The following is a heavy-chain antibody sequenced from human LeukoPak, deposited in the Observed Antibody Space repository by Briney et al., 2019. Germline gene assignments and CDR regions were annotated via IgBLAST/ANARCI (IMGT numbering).Heavy chain of an antibody. CDR1: AFTFSIYA. Sequence: PGGSLRLSCAASAFTFSIYAMTWVRLAPGKGLEWVSTISGSGGSTYYADSVKGRFTISRDNSKNTLYLQMNSLRAEDTAVYYCARDSEVRGVMGYWGQGTLVTVSS. V-gene: IGHV3-23*01. D-gene: IGHD3-10*01. CDR3: ARDSEVRGVMGY. CDR2: ISGSGGST. J-gene: IGHJ4*02.